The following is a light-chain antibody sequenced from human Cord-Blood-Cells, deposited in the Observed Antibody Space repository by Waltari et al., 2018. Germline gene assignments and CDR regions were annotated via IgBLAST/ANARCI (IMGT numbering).Light chain of an antibody. CDR3: CSYAGSYTWV. CDR1: SSDVGGYNY. V-gene: IGLV2-11*01. Sequence: QSALTQPRSVSGSPGQSVTISCTGTSSDVGGYNYVSWYQQHPGKAPKLMIYDVSKRPSGVPDRFSGSKSGHTASLTISGLQAEDEADYYCCSYAGSYTWVFGGGTTLTVL. J-gene: IGLJ3*02. CDR2: DVS.